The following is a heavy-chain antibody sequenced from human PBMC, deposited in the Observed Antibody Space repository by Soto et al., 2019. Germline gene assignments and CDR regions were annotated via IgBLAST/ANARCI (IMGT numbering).Heavy chain of an antibody. J-gene: IGHJ5*02. D-gene: IGHD4-4*01. V-gene: IGHV4-61*03. Sequence: SGNPVITGTVSRGSAGSGRYYRSWLRQHLGKGLSWIGCLYNSGNTDYNPALRGRVTISVDKAKNHVSMQLPSMTSADTAIYYCARDSLLGDYSEHLNPYSFDPWRQG. CDR3: ARDSLLGDYSEHLNPYSFDP. CDR1: RGSAGSGRYY. CDR2: LYNSGNT.